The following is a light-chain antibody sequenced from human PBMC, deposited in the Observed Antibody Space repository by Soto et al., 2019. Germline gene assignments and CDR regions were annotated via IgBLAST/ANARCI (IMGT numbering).Light chain of an antibody. CDR1: SSNIGSYT. Sequence: QSVLTQPPSASGTPGQRVTISCSGGSSNIGSYTVNWYQQLPGTAPNLLIYSNNQRPSGVPDRFSGSKSGTSISLAISGLQSEDEADDYCAAWYDSLNALVFGGGTKLTVL. CDR2: SNN. J-gene: IGLJ2*01. CDR3: AAWYDSLNALV. V-gene: IGLV1-44*01.